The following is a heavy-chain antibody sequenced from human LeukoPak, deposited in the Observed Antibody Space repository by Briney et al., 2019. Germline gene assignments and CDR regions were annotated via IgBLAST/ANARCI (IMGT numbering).Heavy chain of an antibody. CDR1: GFTFSTYW. J-gene: IGHJ4*02. CDR2: IKQDGSEK. CDR3: ARLNYYDSSGYPPAFDY. Sequence: GGSVRLFCAASGFTFSTYWMSWVRQAPGKGLEWVANIKQDGSEKYYVDSVKGRFTVSRDNAKYSLYLQMNSLRAEDTAVYYCARLNYYDSSGYPPAFDYWGQGTLVTVSS. D-gene: IGHD3-22*01. V-gene: IGHV3-7*01.